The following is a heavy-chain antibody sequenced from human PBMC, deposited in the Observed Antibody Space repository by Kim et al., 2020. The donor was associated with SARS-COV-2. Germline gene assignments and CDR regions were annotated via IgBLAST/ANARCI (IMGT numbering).Heavy chain of an antibody. CDR3: ASDIRGVVIY. Sequence: ASVKVSCKASGYTFTNYAMNWVRQAPGQGLEWMGWINTNTGNPTYAQGFTGRFVFSLDTSVSAAYLQISSLKAEDTAVYYCASDIRGVVIYWGQGTLVTVSS. CDR1: GYTFTNYA. D-gene: IGHD3-10*01. J-gene: IGHJ4*02. CDR2: INTNTGNP. V-gene: IGHV7-4-1*02.